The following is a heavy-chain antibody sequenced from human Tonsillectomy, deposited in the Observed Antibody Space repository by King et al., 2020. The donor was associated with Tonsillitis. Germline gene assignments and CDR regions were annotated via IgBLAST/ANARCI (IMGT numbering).Heavy chain of an antibody. Sequence: VQLVQSGAEVRKPGASVKVSCKASGYTFNSYDINWVRQAAGQGLEWMGWMNPNSGNTGYAQKFQGRVSLSRNTSIRTAYMELSSLRSEDTAVYYGARTMFKDSCSSVRRYNYYGMDVWGQGTTVTVSS. CDR3: ARTMFKDSCSSVRRYNYYGMDV. J-gene: IGHJ6*02. V-gene: IGHV1-8*01. D-gene: IGHD6-6*01. CDR2: MNPNSGNT. CDR1: GYTFNSYD.